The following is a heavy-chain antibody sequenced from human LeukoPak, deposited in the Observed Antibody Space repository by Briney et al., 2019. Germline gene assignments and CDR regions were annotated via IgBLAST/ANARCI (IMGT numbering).Heavy chain of an antibody. D-gene: IGHD1-26*01. CDR2: IYYDGST. V-gene: IGHV4-39*07. CDR3: ARERRQWELRGDFDC. Sequence: TSETLSLTCTVSGDSISNTYYYWGWIRQPPGKGLEWIASIYYDGSTSYNPSLKSRVTISVDTSKNQFSLKVSSVTAADTAVYYCARERRQWELRGDFDCWGQGTLVTVSS. CDR1: GDSISNTYYY. J-gene: IGHJ4*02.